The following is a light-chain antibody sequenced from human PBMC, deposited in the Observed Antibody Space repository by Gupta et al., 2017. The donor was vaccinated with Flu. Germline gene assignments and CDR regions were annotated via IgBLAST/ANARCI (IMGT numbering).Light chain of an antibody. V-gene: IGKV3-20*01. Sequence: EIVLTQSPGTLSLSPGERATLSCRASQSVSSNYLVWYQQKPGQAPRLLIYGASSRATGIPDRFSGSGSGTXFTLTIXRLETEDFAVYYCQQYGSSLYTFGXGTKLEIK. CDR1: QSVSSNY. CDR3: QQYGSSLYT. J-gene: IGKJ2*01. CDR2: GAS.